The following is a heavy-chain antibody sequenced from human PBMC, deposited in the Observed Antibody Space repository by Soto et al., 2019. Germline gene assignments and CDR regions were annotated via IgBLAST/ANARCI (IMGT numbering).Heavy chain of an antibody. J-gene: IGHJ4*02. D-gene: IGHD3-10*01. CDR3: ARLLGGSGSFIDY. Sequence: EVQLVESGGGLIQPGGSLRLSCAASGFIFSGYWMHWVRQAPGKGLVWVSRINSDGSATTYADSVKGRFTISRDNAKNTMYLQMNSPRAEDTAVYYCARLLGGSGSFIDYWDQGTLVTVSS. CDR1: GFIFSGYW. CDR2: INSDGSAT. V-gene: IGHV3-74*03.